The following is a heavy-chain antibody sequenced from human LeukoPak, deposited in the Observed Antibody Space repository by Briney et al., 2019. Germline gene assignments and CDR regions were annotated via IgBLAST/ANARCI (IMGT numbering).Heavy chain of an antibody. CDR3: AKIAGYKASYYYYMDV. Sequence: PGGSLRLSCAASGFTFSSYAMHWVRQAPGKGLEWVAVISYDGSNKYYADSVKGRFTISRDNSKNTLYLQMNSLRAEDTAVYYCAKIAGYKASYYYYMDVWGKGTTVTVSS. D-gene: IGHD1-14*01. CDR1: GFTFSSYA. V-gene: IGHV3-30*04. CDR2: ISYDGSNK. J-gene: IGHJ6*03.